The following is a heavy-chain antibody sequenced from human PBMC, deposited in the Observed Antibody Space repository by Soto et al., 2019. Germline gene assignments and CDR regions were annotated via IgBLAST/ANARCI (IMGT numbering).Heavy chain of an antibody. CDR1: GFTFSSYS. CDR3: ARDFAPYYYDSSGYHDAFDI. CDR2: ISSSSSYI. J-gene: IGHJ3*02. Sequence: GGSLRLSCAASGFTFSSYSMNWVRQAPGKGLEWVSSISSSSSYIYYADSVKGRFTISRDNAKNSLYLQMNSLRAEDTAVYYCARDFAPYYYDSSGYHDAFDIWGQGTMVTVSS. D-gene: IGHD3-22*01. V-gene: IGHV3-21*01.